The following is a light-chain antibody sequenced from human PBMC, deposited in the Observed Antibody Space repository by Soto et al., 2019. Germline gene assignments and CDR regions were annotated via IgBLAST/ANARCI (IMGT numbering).Light chain of an antibody. CDR2: DVK. CDR3: CSYAGDYTFV. CDR1: SSDVGGYNY. Sequence: QSVLTQPRSVSGSPGQSVTLSCTGTSSDVGGYNYVTWYQQYPGKAPKVMIYDVKTRPSGVPDRFSGSKSGNTASLTISGLQAEDEADYYCCSYAGDYTFVFGTGTKRTVL. J-gene: IGLJ1*01. V-gene: IGLV2-11*01.